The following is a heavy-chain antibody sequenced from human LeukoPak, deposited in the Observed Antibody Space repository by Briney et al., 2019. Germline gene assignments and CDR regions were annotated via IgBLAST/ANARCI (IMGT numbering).Heavy chain of an antibody. CDR3: ARVLGSSGSHPDY. V-gene: IGHV3-7*01. CDR2: IKQDGSEK. D-gene: IGHD3-22*01. J-gene: IGHJ4*02. CDR1: GFTFSSYW. Sequence: GGSLRLSCAASGFTFSSYWMSWARQAPGKGLEWVANIKQDGSEKYYVDSVKGRFTISRDNAKNSLYLQMNSLRAEDTAVYYCARVLGSSGSHPDYWGQGTLVTVSS.